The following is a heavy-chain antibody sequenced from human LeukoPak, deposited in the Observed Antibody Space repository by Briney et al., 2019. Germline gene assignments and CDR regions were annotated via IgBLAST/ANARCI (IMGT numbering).Heavy chain of an antibody. CDR2: IVVGSGNT. J-gene: IGHJ4*02. D-gene: IGHD3-3*01. Sequence: SVKVSCKASGFTFTSSAMQWVRQARGQRLEWIGWIVVGSGNTNYAQKFQERVTITRDMSTSTAYMELSSLRSEDTAVYYCAADPHLGSGDLDFDYWGQGTLVTVSS. V-gene: IGHV1-58*02. CDR1: GFTFTSSA. CDR3: AADPHLGSGDLDFDY.